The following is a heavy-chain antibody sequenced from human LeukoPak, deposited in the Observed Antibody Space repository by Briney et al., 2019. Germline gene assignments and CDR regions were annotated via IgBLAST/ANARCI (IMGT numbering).Heavy chain of an antibody. CDR2: ISYDGSNK. CDR1: GFTFSSYA. Sequence: GGSLRLSCTASGFTFSSYAMHWVRQAPGKGLEWVAVISYDGSNKYYADSVKGRFTISRDNSKNTLYLQMNSLRAEDTAVYYCARAGGYSGYEPYYHYMDVWGKGTTVTVSS. CDR3: ARAGGYSGYEPYYHYMDV. J-gene: IGHJ6*03. D-gene: IGHD5-12*01. V-gene: IGHV3-30*04.